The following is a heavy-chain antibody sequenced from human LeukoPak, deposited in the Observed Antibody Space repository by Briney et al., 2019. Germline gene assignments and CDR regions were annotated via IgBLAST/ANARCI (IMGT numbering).Heavy chain of an antibody. V-gene: IGHV5-10-1*01. Sequence: GGSLRISCKGSGYSFTSYWISWVRQMPGKGLEWMGRIDPSDSYTNYSPSFQGHVTISADKSTSTAYLQWSSLKASDTAMYYCATPLYGLGSYSYGMDVWGQGTTVTVSS. D-gene: IGHD3-10*01. J-gene: IGHJ6*02. CDR3: ATPLYGLGSYSYGMDV. CDR2: IDPSDSYT. CDR1: GYSFTSYW.